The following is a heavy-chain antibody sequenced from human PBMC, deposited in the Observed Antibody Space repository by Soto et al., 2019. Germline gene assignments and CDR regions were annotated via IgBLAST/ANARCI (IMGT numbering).Heavy chain of an antibody. Sequence: SETLSLTCAVYGGSFSGYYWSWIRQPPGKGLEWIGEINHSGSTNYNPSLKSRVTISVDTSKNQFSLKLSSVTAADTAVYYCASNIVVVVAATGGSHFDYWGQGTLVTVSS. D-gene: IGHD2-15*01. CDR2: INHSGST. J-gene: IGHJ4*02. V-gene: IGHV4-34*01. CDR1: GGSFSGYY. CDR3: ASNIVVVVAATGGSHFDY.